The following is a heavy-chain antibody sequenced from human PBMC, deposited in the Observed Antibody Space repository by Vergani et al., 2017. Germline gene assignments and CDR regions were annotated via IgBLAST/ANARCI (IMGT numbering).Heavy chain of an antibody. CDR2: LSTSGNS. V-gene: IGHV4-4*07. J-gene: IGHJ1*01. D-gene: IGHD6-6*01. CDR1: NGPISSYY. Sequence: QVQLQESGPGLVKPSETLSLNCTVSNGPISSYYWSWIRQPAGKGLEWIGRLSTSGNSNYNPSLKSRVTMSVDTSRNQFFLLLTSVTAADTAVYYCARETASSSSGRYFLHLGQGTLVTVSS. CDR3: ARETASSSSGRYFLH.